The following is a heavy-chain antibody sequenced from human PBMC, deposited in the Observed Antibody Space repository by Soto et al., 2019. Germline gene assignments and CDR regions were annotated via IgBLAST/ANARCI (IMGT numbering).Heavy chain of an antibody. D-gene: IGHD6-13*01. Sequence: ASVKVSCKASGGTFSSYRFNWVRQARGQGLEWLGGIVPIYRTADYAQKFQGRVTITADESTRTVYMGLSSLKSQDTALYYCARDSGAKLSSSWGRGTLVTVSS. V-gene: IGHV1-69*13. CDR2: IVPIYRTA. J-gene: IGHJ4*02. CDR1: GGTFSSYR. CDR3: ARDSGAKLSSS.